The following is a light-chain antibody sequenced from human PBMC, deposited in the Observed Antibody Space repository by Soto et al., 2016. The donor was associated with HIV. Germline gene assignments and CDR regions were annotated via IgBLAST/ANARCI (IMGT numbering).Light chain of an antibody. J-gene: IGKJ1*01. Sequence: DIQMTQSPSTLSASIGDRVNITCRASQSISNFLAWYQQTPGKAPKLLIYQASILESGVPSRFSGSGSGTEFTLTISSLQPEDFATYYCQQLNSYHTWTFGQGTKVEIK. CDR2: QAS. CDR1: QSISNF. CDR3: QQLNSYHTWT. V-gene: IGKV1-5*03.